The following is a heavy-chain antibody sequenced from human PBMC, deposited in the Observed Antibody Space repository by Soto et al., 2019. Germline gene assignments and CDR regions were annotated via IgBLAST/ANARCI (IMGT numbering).Heavy chain of an antibody. V-gene: IGHV3-53*01. Sequence: GGSLRLSCAASGFTVSSNYMSWVRQAPGKGLEWVSVIYSGGSTYYADSVKGRFTISRDNSKNTLYLQMNSLRAEDTAVYYCARDLKLFGDYYYGMDVWGQGTTVTVSS. CDR2: IYSGGST. CDR1: GFTVSSNY. D-gene: IGHD3-16*01. CDR3: ARDLKLFGDYYYGMDV. J-gene: IGHJ6*02.